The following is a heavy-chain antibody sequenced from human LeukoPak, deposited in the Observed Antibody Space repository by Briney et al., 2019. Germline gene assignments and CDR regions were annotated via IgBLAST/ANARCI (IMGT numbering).Heavy chain of an antibody. V-gene: IGHV4-34*01. D-gene: IGHD2-2*01. CDR1: GGSFSGYY. CDR3: ARRGRYCSSTSCYWVLYYFDY. J-gene: IGHJ4*02. CDR2: INHSGST. Sequence: SETLSLTWAVYGGSFSGYYWSWIRQPPGKGLEWIGEINHSGSTNYNPSLKSRVTISVDTSKNQFSLKLSSVTAADTAVYYCARRGRYCSSTSCYWVLYYFDYWGQGTLVTVSS.